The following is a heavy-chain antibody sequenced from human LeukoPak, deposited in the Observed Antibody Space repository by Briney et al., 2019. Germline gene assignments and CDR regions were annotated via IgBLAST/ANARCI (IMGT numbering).Heavy chain of an antibody. CDR2: ISGSGGST. CDR1: GFTVSSNY. D-gene: IGHD1-26*01. V-gene: IGHV3-23*01. CDR3: AKDSRATSFDY. J-gene: IGHJ4*02. Sequence: GGSLRLSCAASGFTVSSNYMSWVRQAPGKGLEWVSAISGSGGSTYYADSVKGRFTISRDNSKNTLYLQMNSLRAEDTAVYYCAKDSRATSFDYWGQGTLVTVSS.